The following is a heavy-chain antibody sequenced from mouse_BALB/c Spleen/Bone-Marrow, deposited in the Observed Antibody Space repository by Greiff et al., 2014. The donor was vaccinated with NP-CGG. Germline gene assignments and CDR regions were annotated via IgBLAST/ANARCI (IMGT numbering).Heavy chain of an antibody. D-gene: IGHD1-1*01. CDR3: ANYYGGSYGDFDD. J-gene: IGHJ1*01. V-gene: IGHV1-4*02. Sequence: VQPQQSAAELARPGASVKMSCKASGYSFTSYKMHWVKQTPGRGLEWIGYINPSSGYTEYNQKVKDKTTLTANKSSSTAYMQLSRLTSEDSAVYYCANYYGGSYGDFDDWGAGTTVTVSS. CDR1: GYSFTSYK. CDR2: INPSSGYT.